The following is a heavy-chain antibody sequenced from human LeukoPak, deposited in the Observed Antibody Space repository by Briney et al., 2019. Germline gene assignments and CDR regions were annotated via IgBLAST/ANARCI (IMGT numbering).Heavy chain of an antibody. J-gene: IGHJ4*02. D-gene: IGHD6-13*01. CDR2: INHSGST. CDR1: GGSFSGYY. V-gene: IGHV4-34*01. Sequence: PSETLSLTCAVYGGSFSGYYWSWIRQPPGKGLEWIGEINHSGSTNYNPSLKSRVTISVDTSKNQFSLKLSSVTAADTAVYYCARESSSWQATLDYWGQGTLVTVSS. CDR3: ARESSSWQATLDY.